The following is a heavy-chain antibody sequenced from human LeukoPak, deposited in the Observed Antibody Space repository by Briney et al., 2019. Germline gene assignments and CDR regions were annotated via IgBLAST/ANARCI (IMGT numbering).Heavy chain of an antibody. CDR2: INHSGST. V-gene: IGHV4-34*01. CDR3: AGRVVTAILNI. CDR1: GGSFGGYY. J-gene: IGHJ3*02. Sequence: PSETLSLTCAVYGGSFGGYYWSWIRQPPGKGLEWIGEINHSGSTNYNPSLKSRVTISVGTSKNQFSLKLSSVTAADTAVYYCAGRVVTAILNIWGQGTMITVSS. D-gene: IGHD2-21*02.